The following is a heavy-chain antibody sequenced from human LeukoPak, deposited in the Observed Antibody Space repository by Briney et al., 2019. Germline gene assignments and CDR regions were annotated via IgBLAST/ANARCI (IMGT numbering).Heavy chain of an antibody. Sequence: GGSLRLSCAASGFTFSSYSMNWVRQAPGKGLEWVSYISSSSSYIYYADSEEGRFTLSRDNAKNSLYLQMNSLRAEDTAVYYCARDTYGDYVVDYWGQGTLVIVSS. CDR3: ARDTYGDYVVDY. CDR1: GFTFSSYS. V-gene: IGHV3-21*01. CDR2: ISSSSSYI. J-gene: IGHJ4*02. D-gene: IGHD4-17*01.